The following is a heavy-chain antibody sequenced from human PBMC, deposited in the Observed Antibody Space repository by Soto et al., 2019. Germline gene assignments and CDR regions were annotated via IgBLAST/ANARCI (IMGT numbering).Heavy chain of an antibody. J-gene: IGHJ5*02. D-gene: IGHD3-10*01. Sequence: EVQLLESGGGLVQPGGSLRLSCAASGFIFRIYAMSWVRQAPGRGLDWVSSITGNGDTTYYPDPVKGRFTISRDNSKNTLFLQMNSLRVEDTAAYYCALDRPNYFGSGGGYYKSGGDHWGQGILVTVSS. V-gene: IGHV3-23*01. CDR1: GFIFRIYA. CDR3: ALDRPNYFGSGGGYYKSGGDH. CDR2: ITGNGDTT.